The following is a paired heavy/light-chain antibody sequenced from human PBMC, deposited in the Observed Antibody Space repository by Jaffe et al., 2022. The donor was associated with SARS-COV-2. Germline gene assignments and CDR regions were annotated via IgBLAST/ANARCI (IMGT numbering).Heavy chain of an antibody. CDR3: ARGKRGYMHVFDY. CDR1: GGSIINYY. Sequence: QVQLQESGPGLVKPSDTLSLNCSVSGGSIINYYWSWIRQPPGKGLEYIGYISYSGSTNYNPSLKSRVTLSVDTSRDQFSLKLDSVTAADTAVYYCARGKRGYMHVFDYWGQGILATVSS. CDR2: ISYSGST. J-gene: IGHJ4*02. V-gene: IGHV4-59*07. D-gene: IGHD5-18*01.
Light chain of an antibody. V-gene: IGKV1-39*01. CDR3: QQSHSFPGT. J-gene: IGKJ1*01. CDR2: GAS. CDR1: QSISNY. Sequence: DIQMTQSPPSLSASVGDRVTITCRASQSISNYLNWYQQKAGKAPKLLIYGASNLHSGVPSRFIGSGSGTDFTLTISSLQPEDFVTYYCQQSHSFPGTFGQGTKVEV.